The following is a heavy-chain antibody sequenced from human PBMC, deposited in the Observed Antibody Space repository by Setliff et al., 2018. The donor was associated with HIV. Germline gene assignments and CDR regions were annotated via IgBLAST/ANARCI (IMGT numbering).Heavy chain of an antibody. J-gene: IGHJ5*02. CDR3: ARGVVIAAHNWFDP. V-gene: IGHV3-48*01. CDR1: GFTLSSYS. CDR2: ISSSSDTI. D-gene: IGHD2-15*01. Sequence: LSCAASGFTLSSYSMNWVRQAPGKGLEWVSYISSSSDTIYYADSVKGRFTISRDDAKNSLYLQMNSPRAEDTAVYYCARGVVIAAHNWFDPWGQGTLVTVS.